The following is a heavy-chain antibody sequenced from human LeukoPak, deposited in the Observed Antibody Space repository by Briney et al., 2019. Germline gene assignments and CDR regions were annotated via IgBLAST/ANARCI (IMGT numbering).Heavy chain of an antibody. CDR3: ARDLAHTQSFDI. V-gene: IGHV3-53*01. CDR1: GITASSNY. CDR2: IYSGGST. D-gene: IGHD2-2*02. Sequence: GGSLRLSRAASGITASSNYMNWVRQAPGKGLEWVSVIYSGGSTYYADSVKGRFTISRDNSKNTVYLQMNSLRAEDTAVYYCARDLAHTQSFDIWGRGTMVTVSS. J-gene: IGHJ3*02.